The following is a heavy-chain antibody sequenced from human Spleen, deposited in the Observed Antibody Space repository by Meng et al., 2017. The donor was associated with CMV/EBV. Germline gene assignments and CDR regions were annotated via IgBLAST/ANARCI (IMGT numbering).Heavy chain of an antibody. Sequence: GESLKISCAASGFTFSSYEMNWVRQAPGKGLEWVSYISTSGSTIYYADSVKGRFTISRDNPKNSLSLQMNSLRAEDTAVYYCATLGGRCSSTRCYTPHYYFNYWGQGTLVTVSS. CDR1: GFTFSSYE. V-gene: IGHV3-48*03. J-gene: IGHJ4*02. CDR3: ATLGGRCSSTRCYTPHYYFNY. CDR2: ISTSGSTI. D-gene: IGHD2-2*02.